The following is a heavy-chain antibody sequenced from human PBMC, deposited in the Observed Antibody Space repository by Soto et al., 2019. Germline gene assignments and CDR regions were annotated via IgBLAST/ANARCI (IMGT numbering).Heavy chain of an antibody. CDR3: ARAPAGDYTLYHYYTMDV. V-gene: IGHV3-33*01. D-gene: IGHD4-17*01. CDR1: GFPFSDHA. J-gene: IGHJ6*02. CDR2: VWFDGGNK. Sequence: QVQLVASGGGVVQPGTPLGLSCEASGFPFSDHAMHWVRQAPGKGLEWVAVVWFDGGNKFYTDSVKGRFTISRDNSKNTLFLLMNSLRVVDTAVYYCARAPAGDYTLYHYYTMDVWGQGTPVTVYS.